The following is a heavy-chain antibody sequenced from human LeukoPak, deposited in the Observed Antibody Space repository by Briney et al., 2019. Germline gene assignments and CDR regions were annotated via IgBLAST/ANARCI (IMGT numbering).Heavy chain of an antibody. V-gene: IGHV4-39*07. CDR1: GGSIRSSYYY. D-gene: IGHD3-10*01. Sequence: SETLSLTCTVSGGSIRSSYYYWGWIRQPPGKGLEWIGSIYDSGSTYYNPSLKSRVTISVDTSKNQFSLKLNSVTAADTAVYYCASPRGGAFDIWGQGTMVTVSS. CDR3: ASPRGGAFDI. J-gene: IGHJ3*02. CDR2: IYDSGST.